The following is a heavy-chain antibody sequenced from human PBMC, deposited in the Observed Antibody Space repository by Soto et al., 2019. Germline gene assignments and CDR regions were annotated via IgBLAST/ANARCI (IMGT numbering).Heavy chain of an antibody. Sequence: PSETLSLTCAVSGGSISSGGYSWSWIRQPPGKGLEWIGYIYHSGSTYYNPSLKSRVTISVDRSKNQFSLKPSSVTAADTAVYYCARVTEWELLHQGAFDIWGQGTMVTVSS. D-gene: IGHD1-26*01. J-gene: IGHJ3*02. CDR3: ARVTEWELLHQGAFDI. CDR1: GGSISSGGYS. V-gene: IGHV4-30-2*01. CDR2: IYHSGST.